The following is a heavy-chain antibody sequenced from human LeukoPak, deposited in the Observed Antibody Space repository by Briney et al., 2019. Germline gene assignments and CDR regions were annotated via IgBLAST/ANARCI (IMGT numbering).Heavy chain of an antibody. Sequence: PGGSLRLSCVASGFPFSSYGIRWVRQAPGKGLEWVAVISYDGRHTYFSDSVKGRFTISRDDSKNTVYLQMNSLRPEDTAVYSCAKDWRYCSSTRCAPSPAAFDVWGPGTMVTVSS. CDR2: ISYDGRHT. V-gene: IGHV3-30*18. D-gene: IGHD2-2*01. CDR3: AKDWRYCSSTRCAPSPAAFDV. J-gene: IGHJ3*01. CDR1: GFPFSSYG.